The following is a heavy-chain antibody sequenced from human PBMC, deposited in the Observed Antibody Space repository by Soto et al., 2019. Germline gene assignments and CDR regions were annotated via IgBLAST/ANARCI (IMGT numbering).Heavy chain of an antibody. J-gene: IGHJ6*02. D-gene: IGHD2-21*02. V-gene: IGHV3-11*01. Sequence: GGSLRLSCAGSGSTFSDYYMSWIRQAPGKGLEWVSYISGGVTTIYCADSVRGRFTISRDNTKNSLYLQMNSLRAEDTAVYYCARDNYCGADCYSGIFESWGQGNTVTVSS. CDR1: GSTFSDYY. CDR2: ISGGVTTI. CDR3: ARDNYCGADCYSGIFES.